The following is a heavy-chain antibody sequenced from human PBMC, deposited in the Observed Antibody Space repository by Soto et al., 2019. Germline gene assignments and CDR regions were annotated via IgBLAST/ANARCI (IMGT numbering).Heavy chain of an antibody. Sequence: ASVKVSCKASVYTFTSYGISWVRQAPGQGLEWMGWISAYNGNTNYAQKLQGRVTMTTDTSTSTAYMELRSLRSDDTAVYYCARALGSIFGVVIMKNYYYYMDVWGKGTTVTVSS. CDR1: VYTFTSYG. J-gene: IGHJ6*03. D-gene: IGHD3-3*01. V-gene: IGHV1-18*01. CDR3: ARALGSIFGVVIMKNYYYYMDV. CDR2: ISAYNGNT.